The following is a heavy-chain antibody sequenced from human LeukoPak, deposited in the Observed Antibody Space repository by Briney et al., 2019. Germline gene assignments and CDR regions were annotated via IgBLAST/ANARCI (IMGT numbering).Heavy chain of an antibody. J-gene: IGHJ4*02. V-gene: IGHV3-11*01. CDR2: IGSGGSPI. Sequence: GGSLRLSCAASGFTFSHFFMNWIRQAPGKGLECVSYIGSGGSPIYYADSVKGRFTISRDDAKNSLYLQMNSLRAEDTAVYFCVTDLSGYSYADRSDYWGQGTLVTVSS. D-gene: IGHD5-18*01. CDR3: VTDLSGYSYADRSDY. CDR1: GFTFSHFF.